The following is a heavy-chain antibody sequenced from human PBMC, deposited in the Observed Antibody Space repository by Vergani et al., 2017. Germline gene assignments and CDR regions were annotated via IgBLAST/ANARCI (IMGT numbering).Heavy chain of an antibody. CDR1: GGTFSSYA. V-gene: IGHV1-69*01. CDR3: AKDLGGSYFGIMLAERGYYFDY. CDR2: IIPIFGTA. D-gene: IGHD1-26*01. Sequence: QVQLVQSGAEVKKPGSSVKVSCKASGGTFSSYAISWVRQAPGQGLEWMGGIIPIFGTANYAQKFQGRVTITADESTSTAYMELSSLRSEDTAVYYCAKDLGGSYFGIMLAERGYYFDYWGQGTLVTVSS. J-gene: IGHJ4*02.